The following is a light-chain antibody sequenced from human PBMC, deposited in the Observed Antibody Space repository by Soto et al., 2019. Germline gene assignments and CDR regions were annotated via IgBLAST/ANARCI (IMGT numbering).Light chain of an antibody. CDR2: EVS. J-gene: IGLJ3*02. V-gene: IGLV2-23*02. CDR1: SSDVGSYNF. Sequence: QSVLTQPASVSGSPRQSITISCTGTSSDVGSYNFVSWYQQHPGKAPKLMIYEVSKRPSGVSNRFSGSKSGNTASLTISGLQAEDEADYYCCSYAGSKTWVFGGGTKLTVL. CDR3: CSYAGSKTWV.